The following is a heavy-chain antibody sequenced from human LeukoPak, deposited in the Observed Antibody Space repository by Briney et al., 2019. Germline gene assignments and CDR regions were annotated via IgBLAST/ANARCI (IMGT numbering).Heavy chain of an antibody. CDR2: IGWNGGNI. Sequence: GGSLRLSCASSGFTFDDYDMHWVRQGPGKGLEWVSGIGWNGGNIAYADSVNGRFTISRNNAKNSLYLRMNSLSPEDTALYYCAKDIMRSGAAFDCWGQGTLVTVSS. D-gene: IGHD3-10*01. CDR3: AKDIMRSGAAFDC. V-gene: IGHV3-9*01. J-gene: IGHJ4*02. CDR1: GFTFDDYD.